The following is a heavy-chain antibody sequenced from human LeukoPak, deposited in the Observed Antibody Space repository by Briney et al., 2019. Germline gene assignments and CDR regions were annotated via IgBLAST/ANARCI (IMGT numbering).Heavy chain of an antibody. CDR1: GYRFVTYG. Sequence: ASVRVSCKASGYRFVTYGISWVRQTPGQGLEWMAWTSPHNDNTDYAQKFQGRVTVTTDTAASTAYLELRSLRSDDTAVYYCAKDAGSSRYQLLYYFDYWGQGTLVTVSS. V-gene: IGHV1-18*01. CDR2: TSPHNDNT. J-gene: IGHJ4*02. CDR3: AKDAGSSRYQLLYYFDY. D-gene: IGHD2-2*01.